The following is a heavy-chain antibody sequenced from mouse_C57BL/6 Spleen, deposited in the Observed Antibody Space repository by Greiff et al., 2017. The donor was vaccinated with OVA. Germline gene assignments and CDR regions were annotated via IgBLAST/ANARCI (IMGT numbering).Heavy chain of an antibody. Sequence: QVQLQQSGAELVRPGASVKLSCKASGYTFTDYYINWVKQRPGQGLEWIARIYPGSGNTYYNEKFKGKATLTAEKSSSTAYMQLSSLTSEDSAVYFCASPTYYGSSPYYAMDYWGQGTSGTVSS. CDR2: IYPGSGNT. CDR3: ASPTYYGSSPYYAMDY. V-gene: IGHV1-76*01. J-gene: IGHJ4*01. D-gene: IGHD1-1*01. CDR1: GYTFTDYY.